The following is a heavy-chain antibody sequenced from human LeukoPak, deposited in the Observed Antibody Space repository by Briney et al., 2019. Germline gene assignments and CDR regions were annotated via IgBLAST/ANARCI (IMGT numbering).Heavy chain of an antibody. D-gene: IGHD2-8*01. CDR1: GGSISSSSYY. J-gene: IGHJ4*02. V-gene: IGHV4-39*07. CDR2: IYYSGST. Sequence: SETLSLTCTVCGGSISSSSYYWGWIRQPPGKGLEWIGSIYYSGSTYYNPSLKSRVTISVDTSKNQFSLKLSSVTAADTAVYYCARSNPSIMGPDYWGQGTLVTVSS. CDR3: ARSNPSIMGPDY.